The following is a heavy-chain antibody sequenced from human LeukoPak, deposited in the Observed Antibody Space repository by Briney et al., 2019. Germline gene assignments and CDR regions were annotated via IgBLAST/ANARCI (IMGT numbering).Heavy chain of an antibody. CDR2: IYSGGST. V-gene: IGHV3-53*01. Sequence: GGSLRLSCAASGFTVSSNYMSWVRQAPGKGLEWVSVIYSGGSTYYADSVKGRFTISRDNSKNTLYLQMSSLRAEDTAVYYCARYYYGSGSYPDDAFDIWGQGTMVTVSS. CDR3: ARYYYGSGSYPDDAFDI. J-gene: IGHJ3*02. D-gene: IGHD3-10*01. CDR1: GFTVSSNY.